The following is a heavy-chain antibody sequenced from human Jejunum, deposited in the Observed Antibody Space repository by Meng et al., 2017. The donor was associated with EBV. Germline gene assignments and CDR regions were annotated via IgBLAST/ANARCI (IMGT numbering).Heavy chain of an antibody. D-gene: IGHD3-22*01. CDR3: ARTYYYDSSGYAPFDY. J-gene: IGHJ4*02. Sequence: QRHEAAPGQVKPSETLSLPCSVSVGSSSRSGYYGGWVRQPPGKGLEWIGTIYYSGSTYYNPSLKSRVTISVDTSKNQFSLKLSSVTAADTAVYYCARTYYYDSSGYAPFDYWGQGTLVTVSS. CDR1: VGSSSRSGYY. CDR2: IYYSGST. V-gene: IGHV4-39*07.